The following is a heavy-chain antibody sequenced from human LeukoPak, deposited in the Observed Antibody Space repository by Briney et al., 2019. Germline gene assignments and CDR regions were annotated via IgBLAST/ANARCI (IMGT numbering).Heavy chain of an antibody. J-gene: IGHJ4*02. CDR3: AKRGAAIRVILVGFHKEAYYFDS. D-gene: IGHD3-22*01. CDR1: GFTFSSYA. V-gene: IGHV3-30*07. Sequence: GGSLRLSCAASGFTFSSYAMRWVRQAPGKGLEWVAVISYDGSNKYYADSVKGRFTISRDNPKNTLYLQMNSLRAEDTAVYFCAKRGAAIRVILVGFHKEAYYFDSWGQGALVTVSS. CDR2: ISYDGSNK.